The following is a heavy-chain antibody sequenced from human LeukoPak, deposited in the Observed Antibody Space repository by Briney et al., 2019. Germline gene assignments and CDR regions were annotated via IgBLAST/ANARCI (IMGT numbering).Heavy chain of an antibody. V-gene: IGHV1-8*01. Sequence: ASVKVSCKASGYTFTSYDINWVRQATGLGLEWMGWMNPNSGNTGYAQKFQGRVTMTRITSISTVYMELSSLRSEDTAVYYCARELNRDGFDPWGQGTLVTVSS. CDR1: GYTFTSYD. CDR3: ARELNRDGFDP. D-gene: IGHD1-14*01. J-gene: IGHJ5*02. CDR2: MNPNSGNT.